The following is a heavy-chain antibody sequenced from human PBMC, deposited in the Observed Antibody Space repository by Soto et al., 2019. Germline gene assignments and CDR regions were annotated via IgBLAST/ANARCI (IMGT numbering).Heavy chain of an antibody. Sequence: EVQLVESGGDLVQPGGSLRVSCGISGFTFTAYSMIWVRQAPGKGLEWVSYINSKSDDIYYADSVKGRFTVSRDNARNSLYLQMSSLRDEDTAVYYCAREYYGWADYWGHGTLVSVSS. V-gene: IGHV3-48*02. J-gene: IGHJ4*01. D-gene: IGHD3-10*01. CDR3: AREYYGWADY. CDR1: GFTFTAYS. CDR2: INSKSDDI.